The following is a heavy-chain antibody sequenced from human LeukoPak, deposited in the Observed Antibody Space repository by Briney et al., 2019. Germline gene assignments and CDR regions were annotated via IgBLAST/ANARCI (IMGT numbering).Heavy chain of an antibody. CDR3: AREDYCSGGSCYSGYFQY. D-gene: IGHD2-15*01. CDR1: GGSISSYY. V-gene: IGHV4-59*01. J-gene: IGHJ1*01. CDR2: IYYSGTT. Sequence: SETLSLTCTVSGGSISSYYWSWIRQPPGKGLEWIGYIYYSGTTNYNPSLKSRVTISVDTSKNQFSLKLSSVTAADTAVYYCAREDYCSGGSCYSGYFQYWGQGTLVTVSS.